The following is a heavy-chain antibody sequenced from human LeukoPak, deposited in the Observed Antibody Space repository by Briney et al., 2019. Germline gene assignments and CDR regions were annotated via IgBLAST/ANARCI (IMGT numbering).Heavy chain of an antibody. CDR1: GFTFSTYT. V-gene: IGHV3-23*01. Sequence: GGSLRLSCAASGFTFSTYTMNWVRQAPGKGLEWVSAISGSGGSTYYADSVKGRFTISRDNSKNTLYLQMNSLRAEDTAVYYCAKAKTGPFDYWGQGTLVTVSS. J-gene: IGHJ4*02. CDR3: AKAKTGPFDY. CDR2: ISGSGGST.